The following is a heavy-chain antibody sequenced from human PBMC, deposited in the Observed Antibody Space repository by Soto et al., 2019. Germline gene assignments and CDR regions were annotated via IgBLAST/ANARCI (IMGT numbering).Heavy chain of an antibody. D-gene: IGHD3-22*01. Sequence: QVQLVQSGAEVKKPGASVKVSCKASGYTFTSYGISWVRQAPGQGLEWMGWISAYNGNTNYAQKLQGRVTMTTDTSTSTAYMELRSLRSDDTAVYYCVSGGTMIDAGRGRNWYFDLWGRGTLVTVSS. CDR1: GYTFTSYG. CDR3: VSGGTMIDAGRGRNWYFDL. V-gene: IGHV1-18*01. CDR2: ISAYNGNT. J-gene: IGHJ2*01.